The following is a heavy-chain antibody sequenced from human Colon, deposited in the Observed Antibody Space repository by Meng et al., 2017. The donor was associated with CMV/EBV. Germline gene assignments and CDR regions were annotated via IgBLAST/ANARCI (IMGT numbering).Heavy chain of an antibody. CDR3: ARHPDYRFDY. V-gene: IGHV3-74*01. CDR1: GFTFSSYW. D-gene: IGHD4-11*01. J-gene: IGHJ4*02. CDR2: ISSDGSST. Sequence: GGSLRLSCAASGFTFSSYWMHWVRQAPGKGLVWVSRISSDGSSTSYADSVKGRFTISRDNAKNTLYLQMNSLRAEDTAVYYCARHPDYRFDYWGQGTLVTVSS.